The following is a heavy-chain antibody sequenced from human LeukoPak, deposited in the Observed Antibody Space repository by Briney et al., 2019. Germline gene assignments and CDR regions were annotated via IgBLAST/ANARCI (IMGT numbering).Heavy chain of an antibody. CDR3: AYGVNDIVVVTGAPYCDK. V-gene: IGHV3-30*03. CDR2: ISYDGSNK. J-gene: IGHJ4*02. CDR1: GFTVSSNY. Sequence: PRGSLRLSCAASGFTVSSNYMSWVRQAPGKGLGWVAVISYDGSNKDSTDSVKGRFTISRDNSKNTLYMHMNSLRVEDRAVYYCAYGVNDIVVVTGAPYCDKWGQGTLVTVSS. D-gene: IGHD2-15*01.